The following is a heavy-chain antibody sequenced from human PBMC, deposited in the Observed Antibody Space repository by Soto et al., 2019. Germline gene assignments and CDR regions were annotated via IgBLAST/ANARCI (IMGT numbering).Heavy chain of an antibody. CDR2: ISYDGSNK. D-gene: IGHD3-10*01. V-gene: IGHV3-30-3*01. CDR3: ARVAVVRGVILRYFDY. J-gene: IGHJ4*02. Sequence: PGGSLRLSCAASGFTFSSCAMHWVRQAPGKGLEWVAVISYDGSNKYYADSVKGRFTISRDNSKNTLYLQMNSLRAEDTAVYYCARVAVVRGVILRYFDYWGQGTLVTVSS. CDR1: GFTFSSCA.